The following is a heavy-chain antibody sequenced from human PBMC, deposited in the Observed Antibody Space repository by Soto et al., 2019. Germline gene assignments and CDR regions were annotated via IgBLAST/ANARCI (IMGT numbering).Heavy chain of an antibody. CDR1: GGSISSYY. J-gene: IGHJ4*02. D-gene: IGHD6-19*01. CDR2: IYYSGST. V-gene: IGHV4-59*08. CDR3: ARRGDSSGWYGNFDY. Sequence: SETLSLTCTVSGGSISSYYWSWIRQPPGKGLEWIGYIYYSGSTNYNPSLKSRVTISVDTSKNQFSLKLSSVTAADTAVYYCARRGDSSGWYGNFDYWGQGTLVTVSS.